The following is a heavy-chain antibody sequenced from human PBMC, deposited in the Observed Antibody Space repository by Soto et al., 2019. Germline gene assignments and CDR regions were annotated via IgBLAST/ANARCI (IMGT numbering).Heavy chain of an antibody. CDR1: GGSFSGYY. Sequence: PSETLSLTCAVYGGSFSGYYWSWIRQPPGKGLEWIGEINHSGSTNYNPSLKSRFTISRDNAKNTLYLQMNNLRADDTAVYYCVRVLKSIGWDNDVFDIWGQGTMVTVSS. J-gene: IGHJ3*02. V-gene: IGHV4-34*01. D-gene: IGHD6-19*01. CDR2: INHSGST. CDR3: VRVLKSIGWDNDVFDI.